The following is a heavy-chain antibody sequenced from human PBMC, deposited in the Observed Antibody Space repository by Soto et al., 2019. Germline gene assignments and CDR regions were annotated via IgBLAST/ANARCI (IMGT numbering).Heavy chain of an antibody. V-gene: IGHV1-46*01. J-gene: IGHJ6*02. CDR3: AVGGNYLSMDV. CDR1: GYTFTSYY. CDR2: INPDGGGT. D-gene: IGHD4-4*01. Sequence: QVQLVQSGAEVKKPGASVKVSCKASGYTFTSYYMHWVRLAPGQGLEWMGIINPDGGGTSYAQQFQGRVIMTRDTSTSTVYMEMSSLRSEDTAVYYCAVGGNYLSMDVWGQGTTVTVS.